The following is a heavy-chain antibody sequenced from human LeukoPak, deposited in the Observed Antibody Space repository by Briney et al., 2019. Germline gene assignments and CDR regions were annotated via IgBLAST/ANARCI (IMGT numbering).Heavy chain of an antibody. D-gene: IGHD4-23*01. Sequence: PGGSLRLSCAASGFTFSSYAMSWVRQAPGKGLEWVSSISADGGSTYYADSVKGRFTISRDNSRNTLFLQMNSLRAEDTAIYYCAKDMTTVVTPEFDYWGQGTLVTVSS. CDR1: GFTFSSYA. J-gene: IGHJ4*02. V-gene: IGHV3-23*01. CDR2: ISADGGST. CDR3: AKDMTTVVTPEFDY.